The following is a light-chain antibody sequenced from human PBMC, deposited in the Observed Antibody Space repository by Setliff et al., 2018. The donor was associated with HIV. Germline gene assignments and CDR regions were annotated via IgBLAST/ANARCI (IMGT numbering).Light chain of an antibody. CDR2: DVT. CDR1: SDDVGAYNY. V-gene: IGLV2-11*01. CDR3: CSYAGSYSPCVI. Sequence: QSVLAQPRSVSGSPGQSVTISCTGTSDDVGAYNYVSWYQQHPGKVPKLIIYDVTKRPSGVPDRFSGSKSGNTASLTISGLQSEDEADYYCCSYAGSYSPCVIFGGGTKVTVL. J-gene: IGLJ2*01.